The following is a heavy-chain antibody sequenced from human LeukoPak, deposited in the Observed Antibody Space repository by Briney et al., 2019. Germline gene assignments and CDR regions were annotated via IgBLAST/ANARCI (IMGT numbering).Heavy chain of an antibody. CDR2: INTNTGNP. Sequence: GESLKISCKASGYTFTSYDINWVRQATGQGLEWMGWINTNTGNPTYAQGFTGRFVFSLDTSVSTAYVQISSLKAEDTAVYYCARDTGYSSSWYLIYFDYWGQGTLVTVSS. CDR3: ARDTGYSSSWYLIYFDY. D-gene: IGHD6-13*01. J-gene: IGHJ4*02. CDR1: GYTFTSYD. V-gene: IGHV7-4-1*02.